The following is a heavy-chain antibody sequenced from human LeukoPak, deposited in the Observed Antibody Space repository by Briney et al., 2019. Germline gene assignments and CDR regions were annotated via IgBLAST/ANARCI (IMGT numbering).Heavy chain of an antibody. CDR3: ARGVWWPHSGLDY. Sequence: ASVKVSCKASGYTFSSYGISWVRQAPGQGLEWMGRISADNGNTKYADKLQGRVTMTTDTSTTTAYMELRSLRSDDTAVYYCARGVWWPHSGLDYWGQGTLVTVSS. CDR2: ISADNGNT. V-gene: IGHV1-18*01. J-gene: IGHJ4*02. CDR1: GYTFSSYG. D-gene: IGHD4/OR15-4a*01.